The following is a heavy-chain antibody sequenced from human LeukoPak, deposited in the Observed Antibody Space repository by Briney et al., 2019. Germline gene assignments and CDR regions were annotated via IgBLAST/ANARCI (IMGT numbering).Heavy chain of an antibody. Sequence: PSETLSLTCAVSGGSISSSSWWSWVRQPPGKGLEWIGEIYHSGSTNYNPSLKSRVTISVDKSKNQFSLKLSSVTAADTAVYYCARSVGGITMVRGVITPFDPWGQGTLVTVSS. D-gene: IGHD3-10*01. V-gene: IGHV4-4*02. J-gene: IGHJ5*02. CDR3: ARSVGGITMVRGVITPFDP. CDR2: IYHSGST. CDR1: GGSISSSSW.